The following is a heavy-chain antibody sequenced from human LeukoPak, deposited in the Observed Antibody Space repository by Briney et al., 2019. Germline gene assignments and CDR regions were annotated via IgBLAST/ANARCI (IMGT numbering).Heavy chain of an antibody. Sequence: GGSLRLSCAASGFTLSSSAMSWLRQAPGKGLEWVSSSGSGGGTYYADSVKGRFTISRESSKNTLDLQMNSLRAEDTAVYYCAKRGREITTFLYYFDYWGQGTLVTVSS. V-gene: IGHV3-23*01. D-gene: IGHD4-11*01. CDR3: AKRGREITTFLYYFDY. CDR1: GFTLSSSA. J-gene: IGHJ4*02. CDR2: SGSGGGT.